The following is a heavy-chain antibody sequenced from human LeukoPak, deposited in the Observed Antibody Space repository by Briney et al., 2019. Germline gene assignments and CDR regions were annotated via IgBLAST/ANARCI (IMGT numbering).Heavy chain of an antibody. V-gene: IGHV3-53*01. Sequence: GGSLRLSCAASGFTVSSNYMSWVRQAPGKGLEWVSVIYSGGSTHYADSVKGRFTISRDNSKNTLYLQMNSLRAKDTAVYYCARDNRGYSGYDSFFDYWGQGTLVTVSS. CDR1: GFTVSSNY. CDR2: IYSGGST. D-gene: IGHD5-12*01. CDR3: ARDNRGYSGYDSFFDY. J-gene: IGHJ4*02.